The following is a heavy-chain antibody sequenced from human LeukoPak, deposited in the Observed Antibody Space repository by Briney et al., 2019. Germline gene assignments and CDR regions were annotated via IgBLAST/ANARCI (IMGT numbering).Heavy chain of an antibody. J-gene: IGHJ6*02. CDR1: GFTFSSYW. D-gene: IGHD3-22*01. CDR2: IKEDGSEK. V-gene: IGHV3-7*01. CDR3: ARDPLPGYYDSSGYYYGMDV. Sequence: QSGGSLRLSCAASGFTFSSYWMSWVRQAPGKGLEWVANIKEDGSEKYYVDSVKGRFTISRDNAKNSLYLQMNSLRAEDTAVYYCARDPLPGYYDSSGYYYGMDVWGQGTTVTVSS.